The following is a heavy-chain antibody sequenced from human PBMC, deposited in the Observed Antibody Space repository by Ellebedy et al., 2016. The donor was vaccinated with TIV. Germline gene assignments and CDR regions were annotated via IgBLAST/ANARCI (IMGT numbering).Heavy chain of an antibody. CDR3: ARCVVAHAAFDI. V-gene: IGHV3-21*01. CDR2: LCGSRSYI. Sequence: GESLKISCAASGFTFSTYSMNWVRQAPGKGLEWVSSLCGSRSYIYYADSVKGRFTISRDNAKNSLYLQMNSLRGEDTAVYYCARCVVAHAAFDIWGQGTMVTVSS. J-gene: IGHJ3*02. CDR1: GFTFSTYS. D-gene: IGHD2-15*01.